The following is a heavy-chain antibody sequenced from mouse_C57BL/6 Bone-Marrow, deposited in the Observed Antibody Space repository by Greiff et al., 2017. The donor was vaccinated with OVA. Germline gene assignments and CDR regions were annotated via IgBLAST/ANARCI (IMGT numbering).Heavy chain of an antibody. V-gene: IGHV2-5*01. Sequence: QVQLQQSGPGLVQPSQSLSITCTVSGFSLTSYGVHWVRQSPGKGLEWLGVIWRGGSTDYNAAFMSRLSITKDNSKSQVFFKMHSLQADDTAIYYCAKRAYYSHYYAMDYWGQGTSVTVSS. D-gene: IGHD2-12*01. CDR3: AKRAYYSHYYAMDY. CDR1: GFSLTSYG. J-gene: IGHJ4*01. CDR2: IWRGGST.